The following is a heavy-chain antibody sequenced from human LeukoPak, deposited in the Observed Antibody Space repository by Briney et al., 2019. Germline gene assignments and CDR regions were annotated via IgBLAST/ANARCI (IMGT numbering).Heavy chain of an antibody. CDR2: IRYDGSNK. J-gene: IGHJ4*02. CDR1: GLTFSSYG. Sequence: GGSLRLPCSASGLTFSSYGMHWVRQAPGKGLDWGAFIRYDGSNKYYADSVKGRFTISRDNSKNTLYLQMNSLRAEDTAVYYCAKPFSRWEQLFDYRGQGTLVTVSS. D-gene: IGHD1-26*01. CDR3: AKPFSRWEQLFDY. V-gene: IGHV3-30*02.